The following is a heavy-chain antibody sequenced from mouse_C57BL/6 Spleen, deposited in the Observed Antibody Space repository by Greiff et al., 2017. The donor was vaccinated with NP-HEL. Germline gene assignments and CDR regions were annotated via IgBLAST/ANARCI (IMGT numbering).Heavy chain of an antibody. V-gene: IGHV8-8*01. Sequence: QVTLKESGPGILQPSQTLSLTCSFSGFSLSTFGMGVGWIRQPSGKGLEWLAHIWWGDDKYYNPALKSRLTISKDTSKNQVFLTIANVYTADTATYYCARIVYYGNYSAWCAYWGQGTLVTVSA. D-gene: IGHD2-1*01. CDR1: GFSLSTFGMG. CDR2: IWWGDDK. J-gene: IGHJ3*01. CDR3: ARIVYYGNYSAWCAY.